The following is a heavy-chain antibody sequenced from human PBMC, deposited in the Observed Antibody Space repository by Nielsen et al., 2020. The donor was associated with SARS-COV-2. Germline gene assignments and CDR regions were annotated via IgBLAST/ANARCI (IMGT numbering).Heavy chain of an antibody. CDR1: GFPFDDYA. V-gene: IGHV3-9*01. J-gene: IGHJ4*02. D-gene: IGHD3-10*01. CDR3: AKDYYGSGSYFDY. Sequence: SLKISCAASGFPFDDYAMHWVRQAPGKGLEWVSGISWNSGSIGYADSVKGRFTISRDNAKNSLYLQMNSLRAEDTALYYCAKDYYGSGSYFDYWGQGTLVTVSS. CDR2: ISWNSGSI.